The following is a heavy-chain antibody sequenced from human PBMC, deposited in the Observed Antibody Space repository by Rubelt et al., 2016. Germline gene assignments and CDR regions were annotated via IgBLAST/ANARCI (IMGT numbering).Heavy chain of an antibody. CDR3: AREMIYSSGYYI. CDR2: IYSAGST. V-gene: IGHV3-66*01. Sequence: EVQLVESGGGLVQPGGSLRLSCAASGFTVSSNYMSWVRQAPGKGLEWVSAIYSAGSTYYADSVKARFTISRDNSKNTLYLQMNSLRAEDTAVYYCAREMIYSSGYYIWGQGTLVTVSS. D-gene: IGHD3-22*01. J-gene: IGHJ4*02. CDR1: GFTVSSNY.